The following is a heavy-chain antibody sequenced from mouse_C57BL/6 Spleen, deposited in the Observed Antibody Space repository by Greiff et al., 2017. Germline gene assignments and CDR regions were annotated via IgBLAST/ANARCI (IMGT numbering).Heavy chain of an antibody. Sequence: DVQLQESGGGLVKPGGSLKLSCAASGFTFSDYGMHWVRQAPEKGLEWVAYISSGSSTIYYADTVKGRFTISRDNAKNTLFLQMTSLRSEDTAMYYCARTGGYAMDYWGQGTSVTVSS. CDR1: GFTFSDYG. J-gene: IGHJ4*01. CDR3: ARTGGYAMDY. V-gene: IGHV5-17*01. CDR2: ISSGSSTI.